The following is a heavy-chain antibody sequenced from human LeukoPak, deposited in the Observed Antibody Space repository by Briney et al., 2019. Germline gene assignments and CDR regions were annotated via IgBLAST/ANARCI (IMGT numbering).Heavy chain of an antibody. J-gene: IGHJ2*01. D-gene: IGHD3-10*01. CDR2: ISSSGSTI. CDR1: GFTFSDYY. V-gene: IGHV3-11*01. Sequence: GGSLRLSCAASGFTFSDYYMSWIRQAPGKGLEWVSYISSSGSTIYYADSVKGRFTISRDNAKNSLYLQMNSLRAEDTAVYYCAGYGSGGYVRYFDLWGRGTLVTVSS. CDR3: AGYGSGGYVRYFDL.